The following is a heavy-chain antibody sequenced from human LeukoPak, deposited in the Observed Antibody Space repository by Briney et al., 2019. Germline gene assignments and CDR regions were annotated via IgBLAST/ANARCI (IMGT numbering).Heavy chain of an antibody. Sequence: PSQTLSLTCTVSGGSISSGSYYWSWIRQPPGQGLEWIGYIYYSGSTNYNPSLKSRVTISVDTSKNQFSLKLSSVTAADTAVYYCAREGIGFDYWGQGTLVTVSS. CDR2: IYYSGST. J-gene: IGHJ4*02. D-gene: IGHD2-21*01. CDR3: AREGIGFDY. CDR1: GGSISSGSYY. V-gene: IGHV4-61*01.